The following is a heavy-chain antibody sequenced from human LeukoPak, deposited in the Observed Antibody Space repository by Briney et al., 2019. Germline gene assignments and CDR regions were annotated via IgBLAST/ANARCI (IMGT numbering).Heavy chain of an antibody. CDR2: INHSGST. Sequence: PSETLSLTCAVYGGSFSGYYWSWIRQPPGKGLEWIGEINHSGSTNYNPSLKRRVTISVDTSKNQFSLKLSSVTAADTAVYFCARGPPTDYYDSSGFYYVFDYWGQGTLVTVSS. CDR1: GGSFSGYY. V-gene: IGHV4-34*01. CDR3: ARGPPTDYYDSSGFYYVFDY. D-gene: IGHD3-22*01. J-gene: IGHJ4*02.